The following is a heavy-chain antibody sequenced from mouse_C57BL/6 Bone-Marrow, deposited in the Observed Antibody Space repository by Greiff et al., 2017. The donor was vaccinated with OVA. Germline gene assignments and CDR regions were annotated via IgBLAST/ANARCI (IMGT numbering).Heavy chain of an antibody. Sequence: VHLVESGPELVKPGASVKISCKASGYAFSSSWMNWVKQRPGKGLEWIGRIYPGDGDTNYNGKFKGKATLTADKSSSTAYMQLSSLTSEDSAVYFCARSTMVTSYAMDYWGQGTSVTVSS. V-gene: IGHV1-82*01. CDR3: ARSTMVTSYAMDY. D-gene: IGHD2-2*01. J-gene: IGHJ4*01. CDR2: IYPGDGDT. CDR1: GYAFSSSW.